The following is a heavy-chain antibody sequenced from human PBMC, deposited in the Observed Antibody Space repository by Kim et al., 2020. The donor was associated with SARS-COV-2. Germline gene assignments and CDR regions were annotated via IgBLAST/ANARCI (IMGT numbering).Heavy chain of an antibody. CDR3: TTFTMLRGVIGY. Sequence: GGSLRLSCAASGLTFTNAWMSWVRQGPGKGLEWVGRIRSKTDGGTTDYAAPVKGRFTISRDDSKSMLYLEMNSLKTEDTAVYYCTTFTMLRGVIGYWGQGTLVTVSS. CDR1: GLTFTNAW. V-gene: IGHV3-15*01. CDR2: IRSKTDGGTT. J-gene: IGHJ4*02. D-gene: IGHD3-10*01.